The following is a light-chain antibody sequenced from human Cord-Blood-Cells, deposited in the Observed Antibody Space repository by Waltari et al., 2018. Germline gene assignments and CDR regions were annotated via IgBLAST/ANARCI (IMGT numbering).Light chain of an antibody. CDR2: GKN. J-gene: IGLJ2*01. Sequence: SSELTLDPAVSVALGQTVRITFQGDSLRSYYASWYQQKPGQAPVLVIYGKNNRPSGIPDRFSGSSSGNTASLTITGAQAEDEADYYCNSRDSSGNHVVFGGGTKLTVL. CDR1: SLRSYY. CDR3: NSRDSSGNHVV. V-gene: IGLV3-19*01.